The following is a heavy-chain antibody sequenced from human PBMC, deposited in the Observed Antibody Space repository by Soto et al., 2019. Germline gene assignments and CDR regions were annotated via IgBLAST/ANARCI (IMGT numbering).Heavy chain of an antibody. V-gene: IGHV1-46*01. J-gene: IGHJ6*02. CDR2: INPSGGST. Sequence: GASVKVSCKASGYTFTSYYMHWVRQAPGQGLEWMGIINPSGGSTSYAQKFQGRVTMTRDTSTSTVYMELSSLRSEDTAVYYCARVRGGKQNYYYGMDVWGQGTTVTVS. D-gene: IGHD2-15*01. CDR1: GYTFTSYY. CDR3: ARVRGGKQNYYYGMDV.